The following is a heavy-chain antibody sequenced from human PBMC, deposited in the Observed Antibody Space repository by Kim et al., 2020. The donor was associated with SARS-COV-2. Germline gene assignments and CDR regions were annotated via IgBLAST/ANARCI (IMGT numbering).Heavy chain of an antibody. V-gene: IGHV3-74*01. CDR1: GFTFSTYW. D-gene: IGHD3-16*01. CDR3: ARGMIRNGFDV. Sequence: GGSLRLSCAASGFTFSTYWINWVRHAPGKGLVWVSRISSDGSTTHYADSVKGRFTLSRDNAKNTLFLQMNSLRAEDTAVYYCARGMIRNGFDVWGQGTTVTVSS. J-gene: IGHJ6*02. CDR2: ISSDGSTT.